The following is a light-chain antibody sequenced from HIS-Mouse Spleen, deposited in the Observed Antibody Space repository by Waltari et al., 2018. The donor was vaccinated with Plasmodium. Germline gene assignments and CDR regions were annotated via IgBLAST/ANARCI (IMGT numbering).Light chain of an antibody. CDR2: DVS. CDR1: SSDVGGYNY. CDR3: SSYTSSSTLNYV. J-gene: IGLJ1*01. Sequence: QSALTQPASVSGSPGQSITISCTGTSSDVGGYNYVSWYHQHPGKAPKLMIYDVSNRPSGVSNRFSGSKSGNTASLTISGLQAEDEADYYCSSYTSSSTLNYVFGTGTKVTVL. V-gene: IGLV2-14*03.